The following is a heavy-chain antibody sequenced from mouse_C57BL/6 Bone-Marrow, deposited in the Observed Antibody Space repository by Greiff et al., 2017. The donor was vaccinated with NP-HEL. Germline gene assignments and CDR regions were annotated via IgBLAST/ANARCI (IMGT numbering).Heavy chain of an antibody. CDR3: ARGYGSSFWYFDV. J-gene: IGHJ1*03. Sequence: VQLQQPGTELVKPGASVKLSCKASGYTFTSYWMHWVKQRPGQGLEWIGKINPSNGGTNYNEKFKSKATLTVDKSSSTAYMQLSSLTSEDSAVYYCARGYGSSFWYFDVWGTGTTVTVSS. D-gene: IGHD1-1*01. CDR2: INPSNGGT. CDR1: GYTFTSYW. V-gene: IGHV1-53*01.